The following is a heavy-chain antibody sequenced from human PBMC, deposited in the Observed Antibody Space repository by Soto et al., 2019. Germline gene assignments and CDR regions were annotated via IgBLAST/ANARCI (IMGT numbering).Heavy chain of an antibody. V-gene: IGHV1-69*10. CDR3: ARGKSYYGSGKGIYEYYSLDV. CDR2: VIPVFGLA. CDR1: GGTFTSYA. Sequence: GASVKVSCKSSGGTFTSYAISWVRQAPGQGLEWMGGVIPVFGLATYAQKVQGRVTITADKSTNTAYMEVSSLRSEDTAVYYCARGKSYYGSGKGIYEYYSLDVWGQGTTVTVSS. D-gene: IGHD3-10*01. J-gene: IGHJ6*02.